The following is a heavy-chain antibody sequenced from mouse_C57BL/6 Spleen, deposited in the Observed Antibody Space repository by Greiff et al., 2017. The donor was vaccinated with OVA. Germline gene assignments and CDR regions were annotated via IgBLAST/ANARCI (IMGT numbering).Heavy chain of an antibody. CDR2: IYPGDGDT. Sequence: VMLVESGAELVKPGASVKISCKASGYAFSSYWMNWVKQRHGTGLEWIGQIYPGDGDTNYNEKFKGKATLTGDKSSSTAYMQLSSLTSEDSAVYFCAMVYDGNPYYAKDYWGQGTSVTVSS. D-gene: IGHD2-1*01. V-gene: IGHV1-80*01. CDR1: GYAFSSYW. CDR3: AMVYDGNPYYAKDY. J-gene: IGHJ4*01.